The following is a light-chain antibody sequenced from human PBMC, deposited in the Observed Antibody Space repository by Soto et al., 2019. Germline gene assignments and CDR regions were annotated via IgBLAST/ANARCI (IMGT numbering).Light chain of an antibody. Sequence: IVLMQSPGTLSLSPGERATLSCRASQSVSTTFLAWYQQKTGQPPRLIMYGTSRRATGIPDRFSGSGSGTDFTLTISRLEPEDFALSYCHRYDGSPPFTFGPGTKVDF. J-gene: IGKJ3*01. CDR2: GTS. V-gene: IGKV3-20*01. CDR1: QSVSTTF. CDR3: HRYDGSPPFT.